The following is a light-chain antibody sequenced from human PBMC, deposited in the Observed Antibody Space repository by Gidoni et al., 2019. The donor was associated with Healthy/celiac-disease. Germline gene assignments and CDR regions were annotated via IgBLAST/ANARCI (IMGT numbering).Light chain of an antibody. V-gene: IGKV1-39*01. CDR1: QSISSY. Sequence: DIQMTQSTSSLSASVGDRVTITSRASQSISSYLNWYQQKPGKAPKLLIYAASSLQSGVPSRFSGSGSGTDFTLTISSLQPEDFATYYCQQSYSTLTWTFXXXTKVEIK. CDR2: AAS. J-gene: IGKJ1*01. CDR3: QQSYSTLTWT.